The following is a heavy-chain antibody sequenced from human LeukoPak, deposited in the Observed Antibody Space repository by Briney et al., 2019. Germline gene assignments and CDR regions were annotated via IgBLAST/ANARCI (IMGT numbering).Heavy chain of an antibody. D-gene: IGHD3-10*01. V-gene: IGHV3-7*01. Sequence: PGGSLRLSCAASGFTFSRYWMSWVRQAPGKGLEWVANIKPDGSEIHYVDSVKGRFTISRDNAKNSLFLLMSSLRVEDSAVYHCAKETDPGSTSFYVFDSWGQGTLVTVSS. CDR3: AKETDPGSTSFYVFDS. CDR2: IKPDGSEI. CDR1: GFTFSRYW. J-gene: IGHJ4*02.